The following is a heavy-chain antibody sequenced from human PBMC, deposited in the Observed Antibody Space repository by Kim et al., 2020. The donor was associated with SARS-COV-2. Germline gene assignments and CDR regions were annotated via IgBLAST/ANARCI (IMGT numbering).Heavy chain of an antibody. CDR2: T. J-gene: IGHJ6*02. V-gene: IGHV1-18*01. CDR3: ARDGLLSGMDV. Sequence: TNYAQKLQGRVTMTTDTSTSTAYMELRSLRSDDTAVYYCARDGLLSGMDVWGQGTTVTVSS.